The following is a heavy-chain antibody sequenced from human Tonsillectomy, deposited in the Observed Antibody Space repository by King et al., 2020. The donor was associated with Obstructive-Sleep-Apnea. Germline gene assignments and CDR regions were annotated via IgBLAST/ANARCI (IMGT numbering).Heavy chain of an antibody. V-gene: IGHV3-21*01. CDR2: ISSSGSDI. Sequence: VQLVESGGGLVKPGGSLRLSWGASGFTLNSDSIHWVRQAPGKGLEWVSSISSSGSDISYADSVKGRFTISRDDAENSGYLQMDSLRAEDTAVYYCARDAHGYYYFDYWGQGTLVTVSS. J-gene: IGHJ4*02. CDR1: GFTLNSDS. D-gene: IGHD3-22*01. CDR3: ARDAHGYYYFDY.